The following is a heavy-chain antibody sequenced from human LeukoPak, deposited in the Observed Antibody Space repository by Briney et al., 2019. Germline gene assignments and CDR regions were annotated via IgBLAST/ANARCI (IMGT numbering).Heavy chain of an antibody. CDR2: IYYSGST. J-gene: IGHJ4*02. CDR1: GGSISSSSYY. V-gene: IGHV4-39*07. CDR3: ARDGRAGYDSSGVDY. Sequence: SETLSLTCTVSGGSISSSSYYWGWIRQPPGKGLEWIGSIYYSGSTYYNPSLKSRVTISVDTSKNQFSLKLSSVTAADTAVYYCARDGRAGYDSSGVDYWGQGTLVTVSS. D-gene: IGHD3-22*01.